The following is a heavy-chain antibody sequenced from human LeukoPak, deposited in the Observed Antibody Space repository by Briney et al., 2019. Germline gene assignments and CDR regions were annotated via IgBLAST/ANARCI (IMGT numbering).Heavy chain of an antibody. J-gene: IGHJ4*02. D-gene: IGHD1-26*01. CDR2: ISSNGGST. CDR1: GFTFSSYA. CDR3: VKDMGYIVGATSYYFDY. V-gene: IGHV3-64D*06. Sequence: TGGSLRLSCSASGFTFSSYAMHLVRQAPGKGLEYVSAISSNGGSTYYADPVKGRFTISRDNSKNTLYLQMSSLRAEDTAVYYCVKDMGYIVGATSYYFDYWGQGTLVTVSS.